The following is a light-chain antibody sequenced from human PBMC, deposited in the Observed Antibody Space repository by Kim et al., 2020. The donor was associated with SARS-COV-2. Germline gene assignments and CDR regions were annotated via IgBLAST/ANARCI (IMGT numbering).Light chain of an antibody. CDR3: HQYDTSLTWT. V-gene: IGKV3-20*01. CDR2: GAS. J-gene: IGKJ1*01. Sequence: PGERATLSCRARQSHSSNTFAWYEQKPGQAPTLLIYGASRRASGIPGRCVGSGSGTDFSLTIGRLEPEDVAVYYCHQYDTSLTWTFGQGTKVDIK. CDR1: QSHSSNT.